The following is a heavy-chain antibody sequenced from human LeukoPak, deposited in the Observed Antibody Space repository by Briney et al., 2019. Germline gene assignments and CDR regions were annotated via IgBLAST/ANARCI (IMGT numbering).Heavy chain of an antibody. CDR2: IYYSGST. CDR3: ARLDSSGDAFDI. Sequence: SETLSLTCGVYGGSFSGYYWSWIRQPPGKGLEWIGYIYYSGSTNYNPSLKSRVTISVDTSKNQFSLKLSSVTAADTAVYYCARLDSSGDAFDIWGQGTMVTVSS. D-gene: IGHD3-22*01. CDR1: GGSFSGYY. J-gene: IGHJ3*02. V-gene: IGHV4-59*08.